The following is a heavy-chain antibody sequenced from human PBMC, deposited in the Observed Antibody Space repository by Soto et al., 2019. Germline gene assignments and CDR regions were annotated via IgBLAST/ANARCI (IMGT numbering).Heavy chain of an antibody. CDR1: GYALTNFA. Sequence: QVPLVQSGTEVKKPGASVTISCKASGYALTNFAIHWVRQVAGQRLEYMGWIYGNDKTKVSQKFRGRVTIFRDTSANTVSMELSSLRSEDTALYYCARGDGNFPYFDSWGDGTLVTVSS. D-gene: IGHD3-16*01. V-gene: IGHV1-3*01. J-gene: IGHJ4*01. CDR2: IYGNDKT. CDR3: ARGDGNFPYFDS.